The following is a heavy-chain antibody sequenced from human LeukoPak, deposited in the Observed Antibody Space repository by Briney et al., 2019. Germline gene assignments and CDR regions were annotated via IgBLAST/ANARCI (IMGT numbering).Heavy chain of an antibody. J-gene: IGHJ3*02. D-gene: IGHD3-9*01. V-gene: IGHV1-18*01. Sequence: GASVKVSCKASGYTFTSYGISWVRQAPGQGLEWMGWISAYNGNTNYAQKLQGRVTMTTDTSTSTAYMELRSLRSDDTAVYYCARVNYDILTGYLDAFDIWGQGTMVTVSS. CDR3: ARVNYDILTGYLDAFDI. CDR1: GYTFTSYG. CDR2: ISAYNGNT.